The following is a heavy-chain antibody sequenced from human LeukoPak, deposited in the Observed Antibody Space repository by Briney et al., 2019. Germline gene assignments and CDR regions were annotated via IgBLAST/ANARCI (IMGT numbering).Heavy chain of an antibody. D-gene: IGHD3-22*01. V-gene: IGHV3-7*01. CDR2: IKQDGSEK. J-gene: IGHJ4*02. Sequence: GGSLRLSCAASGFTFSSYWMSWVRQAPGKGLEWVANIKQDGSEKYYVDSVKGRFTISRDNAKNSLYLQMNSLRAEDTAVYYCARPKVVVKYYFDYWGQGTLVTASS. CDR1: GFTFSSYW. CDR3: ARPKVVVKYYFDY.